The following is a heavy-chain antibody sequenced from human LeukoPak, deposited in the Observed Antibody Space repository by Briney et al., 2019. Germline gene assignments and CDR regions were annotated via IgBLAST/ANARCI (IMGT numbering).Heavy chain of an antibody. CDR3: ARGISSGWALEAFDI. J-gene: IGHJ3*02. Sequence: GGSLRLSCAASGFTFSSYGMHWVRQAPGKGLEWVAVIWYDGSNKYYADSVKGRFTISRDNSKNSLYLQMNSLRAEDTAVYYCARGISSGWALEAFDIWGQGTMVTVSS. D-gene: IGHD6-19*01. CDR1: GFTFSSYG. CDR2: IWYDGSNK. V-gene: IGHV3-33*01.